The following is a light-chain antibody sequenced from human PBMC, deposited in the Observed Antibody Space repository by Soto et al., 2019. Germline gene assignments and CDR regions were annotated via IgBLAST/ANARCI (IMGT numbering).Light chain of an antibody. Sequence: QSALTQPASVYGSPGQSITISCTGTGSDIGAYNYVSWYQQHPGKAPKLIIYGVTHRPSGVSTRFSASKSAYTASLTISGLQAEDEADYYCSSFTTSYFYVFGPGTKLTV. CDR2: GVT. CDR3: SSFTTSYFYV. CDR1: GSDIGAYNY. V-gene: IGLV2-14*01. J-gene: IGLJ1*01.